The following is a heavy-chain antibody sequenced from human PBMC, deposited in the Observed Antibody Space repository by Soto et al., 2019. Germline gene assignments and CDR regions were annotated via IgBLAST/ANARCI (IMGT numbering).Heavy chain of an antibody. Sequence: KQSQTLSLTCAISGDSVSSNSAAWNWIRQSPSRGLEWLGRTYYRSKWYNDYAVSVKSRITINPDTSKNQFSLQLNSVTPEDTAVYYCARDPTPEYYDFWSGYYHFDYWGQGTLVTVSS. CDR1: GDSVSSNSAA. CDR2: TYYRSKWYN. CDR3: ARDPTPEYYDFWSGYYHFDY. V-gene: IGHV6-1*01. J-gene: IGHJ4*02. D-gene: IGHD3-3*01.